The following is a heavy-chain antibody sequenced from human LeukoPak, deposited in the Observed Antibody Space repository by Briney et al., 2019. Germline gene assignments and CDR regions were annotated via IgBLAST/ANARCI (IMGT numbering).Heavy chain of an antibody. CDR3: ARDIVVVVAATCYFDY. J-gene: IGHJ4*02. V-gene: IGHV4-39*07. Sequence: SETLSLTCTVSGGSISSSSCYWGWIRQPPGKGLEWIGSIYYSGSTYYNPSLKSRVTISVDTSKNQFSLKLSSVTAADTAVYYCARDIVVVVAATCYFDYWGQGTLVTVSS. CDR1: GGSISSSSCY. CDR2: IYYSGST. D-gene: IGHD2-15*01.